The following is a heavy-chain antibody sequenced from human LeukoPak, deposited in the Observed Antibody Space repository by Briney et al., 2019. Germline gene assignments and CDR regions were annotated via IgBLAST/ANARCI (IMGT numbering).Heavy chain of an antibody. CDR1: GGTFSSYA. J-gene: IGHJ5*02. V-gene: IGHV1-69*13. D-gene: IGHD3-22*01. Sequence: ASVKVSCKASGGTFSSYAISWVRQAPGQGLEWMGGIIPIFGTANYAQKFQGRVTITADESTGTAYMELSSLRSEDTAVYYCARTYYYDSSGYYEAFYWFDPWGQGTLVTVSS. CDR3: ARTYYYDSSGYYEAFYWFDP. CDR2: IIPIFGTA.